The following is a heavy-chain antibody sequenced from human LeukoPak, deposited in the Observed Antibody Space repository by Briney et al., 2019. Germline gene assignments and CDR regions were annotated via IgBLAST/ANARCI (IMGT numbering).Heavy chain of an antibody. CDR3: ARRMVRGVKSWFDP. CDR2: IYYSGST. D-gene: IGHD3-10*01. J-gene: IGHJ5*02. Sequence: PSETLSLTCTVSGGSISSYYWSWIRQTPGKGLEWIGYIYYSGSTNYNPSLKSRVTISVDTSKNQFSLKLSSVTAADTAVYYCARRMVRGVKSWFDPWGQGTLVTVSS. V-gene: IGHV4-59*08. CDR1: GGSISSYY.